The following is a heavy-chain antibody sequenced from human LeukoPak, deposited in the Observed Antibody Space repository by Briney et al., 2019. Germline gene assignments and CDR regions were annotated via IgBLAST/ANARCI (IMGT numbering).Heavy chain of an antibody. V-gene: IGHV4-59*01. CDR3: AREGGALGY. CDR2: IYYIGST. J-gene: IGHJ4*02. D-gene: IGHD1-26*01. CDR1: GGSISSYY. Sequence: SETLSLTWTVAGGSISSYYCSCIRQPPGRGLEWIWYIYYIGSTNYNPSLKSRVTISVDTSKNQFSLKLSSVTAGDTGVYYCAREGGALGYWGKGTLVTVSS.